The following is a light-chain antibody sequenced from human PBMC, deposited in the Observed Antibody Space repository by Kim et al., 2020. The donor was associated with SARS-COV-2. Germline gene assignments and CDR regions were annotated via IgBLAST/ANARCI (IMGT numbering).Light chain of an antibody. CDR3: HQSYVVPGT. V-gene: IGKV1-39*01. Sequence: SASRGDRVTITCRASQSIGDYLNWYQQKPGKAPDLLIYRASTVQSGVPSKFSGTGSGTDCTLTISSLQRDDIATYYCHQSYVVPGTFGQGTKLEI. CDR1: QSIGDY. CDR2: RAS. J-gene: IGKJ2*01.